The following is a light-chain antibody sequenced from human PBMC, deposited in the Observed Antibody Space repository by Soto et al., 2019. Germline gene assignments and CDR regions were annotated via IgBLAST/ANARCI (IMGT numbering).Light chain of an antibody. V-gene: IGKV1-16*02. CDR2: DVS. Sequence: DIEMTQSPSSVSASVGDRVTITCRASQGISNHLAWFQLKPGKAPESLIYDVSSLQSGVPSKCSGSGSGTDLTLTNSSLQPEDVATYYCQQYHNYPVTFGGGTKVEIK. CDR1: QGISNH. J-gene: IGKJ4*01. CDR3: QQYHNYPVT.